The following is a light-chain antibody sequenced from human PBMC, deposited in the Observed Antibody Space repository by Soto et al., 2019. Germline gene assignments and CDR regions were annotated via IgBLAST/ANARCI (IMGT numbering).Light chain of an antibody. CDR2: DVS. Sequence: QSALTQPASVSGSPGQSITISCTGTSSDVGGYNYVSWYQQHPGKAPKLMIYDVSNRPSGVSNRFSGSKSGNTASLTISGRQADDEDDYYCSTYNSSSTSWVFGGGTKLTVL. CDR1: SSDVGGYNY. V-gene: IGLV2-14*01. J-gene: IGLJ3*02. CDR3: STYNSSSTSWV.